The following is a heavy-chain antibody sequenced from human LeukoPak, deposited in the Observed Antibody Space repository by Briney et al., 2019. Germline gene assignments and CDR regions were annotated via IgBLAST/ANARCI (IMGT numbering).Heavy chain of an antibody. V-gene: IGHV3-7*03. CDR2: INHNGNVN. CDR3: ARGGGLDV. D-gene: IGHD3-16*01. CDR1: GFTFSSYW. Sequence: GGSLRLSCAAFGFTFSSYWMNWARQAPGKGLEWVASINHNGNVNYYVDSVKGRFTISRDNAKNSLYLQMSNLRAEDTAVYFCARGGGLDVWGQGATVTVSS. J-gene: IGHJ6*02.